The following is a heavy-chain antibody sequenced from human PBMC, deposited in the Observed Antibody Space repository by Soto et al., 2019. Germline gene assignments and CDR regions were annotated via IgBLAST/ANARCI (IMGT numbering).Heavy chain of an antibody. V-gene: IGHV3-23*01. CDR3: AKDPPYDSTGIEAAGDDY. CDR1: GFTFSSYA. D-gene: IGHD6-13*01. Sequence: GGSLRLSCAASGFTFSSYAMSWVRQAPGKGLEWVSAISGSGGSTYYADSVKGRFTISRDNSKNTLYLQMNSLRAEDTAVYYCAKDPPYDSTGIEAAGDDYWGQGTLVTVSS. J-gene: IGHJ4*02. CDR2: ISGSGGST.